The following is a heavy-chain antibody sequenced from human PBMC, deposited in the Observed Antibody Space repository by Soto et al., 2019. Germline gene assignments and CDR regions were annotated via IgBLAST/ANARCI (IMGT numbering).Heavy chain of an antibody. Sequence: SETLSLTCTVSGGSISSYYWSWIRQPPGKGLEWIGYIYYSGSTNYNPSLKSRVTISVDASKNQFSLKLSSVTAADTAVYYCARGYYGDYNAFDIWGQGTMVTVSS. J-gene: IGHJ3*02. CDR2: IYYSGST. D-gene: IGHD4-17*01. V-gene: IGHV4-59*01. CDR1: GGSISSYY. CDR3: ARGYYGDYNAFDI.